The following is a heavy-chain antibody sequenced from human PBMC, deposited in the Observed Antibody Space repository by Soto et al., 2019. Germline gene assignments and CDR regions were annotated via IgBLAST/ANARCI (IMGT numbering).Heavy chain of an antibody. CDR2: TYYKSKWNN. CDR1: GGSVSSNSDG. CDR3: TGITWFRGMDV. J-gene: IGHJ6*02. D-gene: IGHD3-10*01. V-gene: IGHV6-1*01. Sequence: QTLSLTGVICGGSVSSNSDGWNLIRQSPSRGLEWLGRTYYKSKWNNDYALSVKSRITINPDTSKNQFSLHLYSVTPEDTAVYYCTGITWFRGMDVSGQGTPVTVSS.